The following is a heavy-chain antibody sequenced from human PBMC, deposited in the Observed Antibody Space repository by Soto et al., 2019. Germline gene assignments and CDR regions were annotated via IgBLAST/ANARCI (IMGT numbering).Heavy chain of an antibody. Sequence: SETLSLTCAVYGGSFSGYYWSWIRQPPGKGLEWIGEINHSGSTNYNPSLKSRVTISVDTSKNQFSPKLSSVTAADTAVYYCARGESSSSSYYYYGMDVWGQGTTVTVSS. CDR3: ARGESSSSSYYYYGMDV. CDR1: GGSFSGYY. V-gene: IGHV4-34*01. D-gene: IGHD6-6*01. CDR2: INHSGST. J-gene: IGHJ6*02.